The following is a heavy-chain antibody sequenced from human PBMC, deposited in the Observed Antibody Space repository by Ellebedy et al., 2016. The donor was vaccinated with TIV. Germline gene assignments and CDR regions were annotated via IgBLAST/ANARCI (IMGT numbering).Heavy chain of an antibody. CDR3: ASLFGPRRITMVRGVRVDY. Sequence: MPSETLSLTCTVSGGSISSSSYYWGWIRQPPGKGLEWIGSIYYSGSTYYNPSLKSRVTISVDTSKNQFSLKLSSVTAADTAVYYCASLFGPRRITMVRGVRVDYWGQGTLVTVSS. J-gene: IGHJ4*02. D-gene: IGHD3-10*01. CDR2: IYYSGST. V-gene: IGHV4-39*01. CDR1: GGSISSSSYY.